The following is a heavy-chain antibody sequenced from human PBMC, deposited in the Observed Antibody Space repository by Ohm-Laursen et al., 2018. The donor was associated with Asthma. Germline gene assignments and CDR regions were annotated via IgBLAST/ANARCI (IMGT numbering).Heavy chain of an antibody. CDR1: GFTFSSYA. D-gene: IGHD2-21*02. CDR3: AKDVFAGPNVVVVTAADC. J-gene: IGHJ4*02. Sequence: SLRLSCAASGFTFSSYAMSWVRQAPGKGLEWVSAISGSGGSTYYADSVKGRFTISRDNSKNTLYLQMNSLRAEDTAVYYCAKDVFAGPNVVVVTAADCWGQGTLVTVSS. CDR2: ISGSGGST. V-gene: IGHV3-23*01.